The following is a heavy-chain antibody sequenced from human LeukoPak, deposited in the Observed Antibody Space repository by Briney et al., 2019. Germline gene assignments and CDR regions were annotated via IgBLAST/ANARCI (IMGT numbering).Heavy chain of an antibody. J-gene: IGHJ4*02. CDR2: IIPIFGTA. CDR1: GGTFSSYA. CDR3: ARGQGHYYDSSGYYCTYFDY. Sequence: SVKVSCKASGGTFSSYAISWVRQAPGQGLEWMGRIIPIFGTANYAQKFQGRVTITTDESTSTAYMELSSLRSEDTAVYYCARGQGHYYDSSGYYCTYFDYWGQETLVTVSS. V-gene: IGHV1-69*05. D-gene: IGHD3-22*01.